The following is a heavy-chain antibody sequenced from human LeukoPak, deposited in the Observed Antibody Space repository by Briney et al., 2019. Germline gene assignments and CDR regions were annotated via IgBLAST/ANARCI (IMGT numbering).Heavy chain of an antibody. Sequence: GSLRLSCVASGFTFGKYWMSWVRQAPGKGLEWVANIKLDGSEKNYVDSVKGRFTISRDNTKNSLYLQMNSLRAEDTALYYCAKDRSRQWLASPDYWGQGTLVTVSS. CDR2: IKLDGSEK. J-gene: IGHJ4*02. CDR3: AKDRSRQWLASPDY. D-gene: IGHD6-19*01. V-gene: IGHV3-7*03. CDR1: GFTFGKYW.